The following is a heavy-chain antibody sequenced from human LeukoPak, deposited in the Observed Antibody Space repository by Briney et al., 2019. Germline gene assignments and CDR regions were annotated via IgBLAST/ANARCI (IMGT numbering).Heavy chain of an antibody. CDR3: AKWGDYDILTGYYDSNY. CDR1: GFTFNNYA. D-gene: IGHD3-9*01. Sequence: AGGSLRLSCAASGFTFNNYAMSWVRQAPGKGLEWVSAIVGSGSSTYYADYVKGRFTISRDNSKNTLYLQLNRLRAEDTAVYYCAKWGDYDILTGYYDSNYWGQGTLVTVSP. J-gene: IGHJ4*02. CDR2: IVGSGSST. V-gene: IGHV3-23*01.